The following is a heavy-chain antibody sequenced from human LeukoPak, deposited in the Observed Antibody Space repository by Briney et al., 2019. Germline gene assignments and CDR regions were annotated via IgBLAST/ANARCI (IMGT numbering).Heavy chain of an antibody. CDR3: TRLGMTIFGVVIIPGDYFDY. CDR2: IRSKDYGGTT. J-gene: IGHJ4*02. Sequence: PGRSLRLSCTASGFTFGDYAMSWVRQAPGKGLEGVGFIRSKDYGGTTEYAASVKGRFTISRDDSKSIAYLQLNSLKTEDTAVYYCTRLGMTIFGVVIIPGDYFDYWGQGTLVTVSS. D-gene: IGHD3-3*01. CDR1: GFTFGDYA. V-gene: IGHV3-49*04.